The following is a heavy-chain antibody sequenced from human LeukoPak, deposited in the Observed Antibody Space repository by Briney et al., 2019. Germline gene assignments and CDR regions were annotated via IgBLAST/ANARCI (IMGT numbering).Heavy chain of an antibody. Sequence: SETLSLTCTVSGGSISSYYWSWIRQPPGKGLEWIGYIYYSGSTNYNPSLKSRVTISVDTSKNQFSLKLSSVTAADTAVYYCARHPGYSSGWPYFDYWGQGTLVTVSS. J-gene: IGHJ4*02. D-gene: IGHD6-19*01. CDR3: ARHPGYSSGWPYFDY. CDR2: IYYSGST. CDR1: GGSISSYY. V-gene: IGHV4-59*08.